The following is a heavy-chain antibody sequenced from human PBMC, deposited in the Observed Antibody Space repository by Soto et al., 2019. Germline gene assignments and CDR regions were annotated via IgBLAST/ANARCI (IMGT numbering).Heavy chain of an antibody. J-gene: IGHJ5*02. CDR2: ISAYNGNT. CDR1: GYTFTSYG. V-gene: IGHV1-18*01. Sequence: ASVKVSCKASGYTFTSYGISWVRQAPGQGLEWMGWISAYNGNTNYAQKLQGRVTMTTDTSTSTAYMELRSLRSDDTTVYNCTRAVFWSGYNNWFAPWGQGTLVTVSS. D-gene: IGHD3-3*01. CDR3: TRAVFWSGYNNWFAP.